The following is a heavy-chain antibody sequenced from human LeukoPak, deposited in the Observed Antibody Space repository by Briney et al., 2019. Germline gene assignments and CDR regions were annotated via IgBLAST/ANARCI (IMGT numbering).Heavy chain of an antibody. J-gene: IGHJ4*02. CDR2: ISYDGSNK. CDR1: GFTFSNYD. CDR3: AKSDFDY. V-gene: IGHV3-30*18. Sequence: GGSLRLSCAASGFTFSNYDMHWVRHAPGKGLEWVAVISYDGSNKYYADSVKGRFTISRDNSKNTLYLQMNSLRAEDTAVYYCAKSDFDYWGQGTLATVSS.